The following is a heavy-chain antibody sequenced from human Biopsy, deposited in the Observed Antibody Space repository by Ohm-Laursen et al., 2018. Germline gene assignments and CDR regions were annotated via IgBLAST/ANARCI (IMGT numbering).Heavy chain of an antibody. CDR3: TLEGAGFDN. Sequence: SLRLSCAASGFTFSSYGMHWVRQASGKGLEWVGRIRSKAKSYATAYAASVTGRFTISRDDSKNTTYLQMNSLKTEDTAVYYCTLEGAGFDNWGQGTLVTVSS. CDR1: GFTFSSYG. CDR2: IRSKAKSYAT. J-gene: IGHJ4*02. D-gene: IGHD3-10*01. V-gene: IGHV3-73*01.